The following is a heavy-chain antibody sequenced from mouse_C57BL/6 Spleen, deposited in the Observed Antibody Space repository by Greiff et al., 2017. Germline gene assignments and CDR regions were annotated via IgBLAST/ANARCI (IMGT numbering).Heavy chain of an antibody. CDR3: ARLHYRNYGVDD. CDR1: GYAFSRYW. V-gene: IGHV1-82*01. D-gene: IGHD2-5*01. Sequence: QVQLQQSGPELVKPGASVQISCKASGYAFSRYWMNWVKQRPGQGLEWLGRIYPGDGDTNYNGKFKGKATLTEDKSSSTAYMQLSSLTSEDSAVYFCARLHYRNYGVDDWGQGTTLTVSS. CDR2: IYPGDGDT. J-gene: IGHJ2*01.